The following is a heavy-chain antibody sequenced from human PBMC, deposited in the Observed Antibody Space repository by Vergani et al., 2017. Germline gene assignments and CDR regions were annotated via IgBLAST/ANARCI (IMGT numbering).Heavy chain of an antibody. J-gene: IGHJ6*02. D-gene: IGHD3-10*01. Sequence: QVQLVQSGAEVKKPGSSVKVSCKASGGTFSSYAISWVRQAPGQGLEWMGRIIPIFGTANYAQKFQGRATITADESTSTAYMELSSLRSEDTAVYYCARDPITMVRGVIYYYYGMDVWGQGTTVTVSS. CDR3: ARDPITMVRGVIYYYYGMDV. CDR1: GGTFSSYA. CDR2: IIPIFGTA. V-gene: IGHV1-69*13.